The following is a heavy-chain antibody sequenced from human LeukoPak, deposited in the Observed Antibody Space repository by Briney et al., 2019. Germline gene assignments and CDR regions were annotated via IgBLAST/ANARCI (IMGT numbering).Heavy chain of an antibody. D-gene: IGHD6-13*01. V-gene: IGHV3-21*01. J-gene: IGHJ4*02. CDR1: GFTFSSYN. CDR2: ISSNTSYR. Sequence: GGSLRLSCAASGFTFSSYNMNWARQAPGKGLEWVSSISSNTSYRYYADSVKGRFTISRDNAKNSLYLQMNSLRDEDTAVYYCARDLRIRDSSSWYRDYWGQGTLVTVSS. CDR3: ARDLRIRDSSSWYRDY.